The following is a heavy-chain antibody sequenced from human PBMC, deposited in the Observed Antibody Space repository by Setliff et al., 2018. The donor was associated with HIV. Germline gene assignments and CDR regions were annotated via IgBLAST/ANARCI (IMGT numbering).Heavy chain of an antibody. CDR2: IYPGDSNT. CDR1: GYSFTSYW. Sequence: PGESLKISCKGSGYSFTSYWIDWVRQMPGKGLEWMGIIYPGDSNTSYSPSFQGQVTISADKSISTAYLQWNSLKASDTAMYYCARTGYSSSWGRFSGYYYYMDVWGKGTTVTVSS. V-gene: IGHV5-51*01. D-gene: IGHD6-13*01. J-gene: IGHJ6*03. CDR3: ARTGYSSSWGRFSGYYYYMDV.